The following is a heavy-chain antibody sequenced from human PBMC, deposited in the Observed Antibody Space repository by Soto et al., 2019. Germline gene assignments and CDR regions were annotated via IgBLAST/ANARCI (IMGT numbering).Heavy chain of an antibody. CDR2: IYYSGST. V-gene: IGHV4-30-4*01. J-gene: IGHJ4*02. Sequence: SETLSLTCTVSGGSISSGDYYWSWIRQPPGKGLEWIGYIYYSGSTYYNPSLKSRVTISVDTSKNQFSLKLSSVTAADTAVYYCARSGYGYGYYYFDYWGQGTLVTVSS. D-gene: IGHD5-18*01. CDR3: ARSGYGYGYYYFDY. CDR1: GGSISSGDYY.